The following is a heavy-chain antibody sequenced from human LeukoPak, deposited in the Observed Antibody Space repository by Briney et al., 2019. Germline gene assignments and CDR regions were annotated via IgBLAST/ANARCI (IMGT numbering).Heavy chain of an antibody. Sequence: GGSLRLSCAASGFSFSSYAVSWVRQTPGKRPEWVSGISGDGRTFYADSVKGRFTISRDNSKNTLYLQMNSLRAEDTAVYYCAKSPYYDILTGYSFDYWGQGTLVTVSS. CDR3: AKSPYYDILTGYSFDY. CDR2: ISGDGRT. J-gene: IGHJ4*02. V-gene: IGHV3-23*01. D-gene: IGHD3-9*01. CDR1: GFSFSSYA.